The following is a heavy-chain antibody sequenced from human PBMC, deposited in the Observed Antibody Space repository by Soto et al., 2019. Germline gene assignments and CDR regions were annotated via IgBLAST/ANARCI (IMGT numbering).Heavy chain of an antibody. V-gene: IGHV3-74*01. CDR3: VRVLKSVGWDNDVFDI. CDR1: GFSLSGYW. D-gene: IGHD6-19*01. CDR2: IDTYGSAT. J-gene: IGHJ3*02. Sequence: GGSLRLSCAASGFSLSGYWMHWVRQAPGKGLLWVSRIDTYGSATKYADSVEGRFSISKDNAENTLYLQMNNLRADDTAVYYCVRVLKSVGWDNDVFDIWGQGTMVTVSS.